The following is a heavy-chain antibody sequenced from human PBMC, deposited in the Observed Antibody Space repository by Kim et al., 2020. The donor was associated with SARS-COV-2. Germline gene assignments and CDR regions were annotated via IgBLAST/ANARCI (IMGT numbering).Heavy chain of an antibody. CDR1: GYIFTGYY. J-gene: IGHJ4*02. CDR2: INPNSGGT. V-gene: IGHV1-2*06. Sequence: ASVKVSCKASGYIFTGYYMHRGRQAPGQGLEWMGRINPNSGGTNYAQKFQGRVTMTRDTSISTAYMELSRLRSDDTAVYYCARAPARDGSFLWGQGTLVTVSS. CDR3: ARAPARDGSFL. D-gene: IGHD2-21*01.